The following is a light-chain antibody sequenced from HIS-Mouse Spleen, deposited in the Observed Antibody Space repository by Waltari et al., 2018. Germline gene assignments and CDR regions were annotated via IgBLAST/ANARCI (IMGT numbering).Light chain of an antibody. J-gene: IGLJ2*01. CDR1: SLRRYY. CDR2: GKK. CDR3: NSRDSSGNHVV. V-gene: IGLV3-19*01. Sequence: SSELTQDPAVSVALGQTVRITCQGDSLRRYYASWYQQKPGQAPVLVIYGKKHRPSGIPDRFSGSSSGNTASLTITGAQAEDEADYYCNSRDSSGNHVVFGGGTKLTVL.